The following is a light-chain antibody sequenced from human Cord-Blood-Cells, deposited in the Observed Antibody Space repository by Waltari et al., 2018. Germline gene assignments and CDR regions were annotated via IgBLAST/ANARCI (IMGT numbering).Light chain of an antibody. CDR3: SSYTSSSTLRVV. J-gene: IGLJ2*01. CDR2: DVS. Sequence: QSALSPADSVPGSPGQPHIIHGAGTSGALAGSYSVSRYQQNPGKAPKLMIYDVSNRPSGVSNRFSGSKSGNTASLTISWLQAEDEADYYCSSYTSSSTLRVVFGGGTKLTVL. CDR1: SGALAGSYS. V-gene: IGLV2-14*01.